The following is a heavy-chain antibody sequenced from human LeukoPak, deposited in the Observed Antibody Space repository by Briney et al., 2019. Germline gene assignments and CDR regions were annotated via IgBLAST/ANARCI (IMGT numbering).Heavy chain of an antibody. CDR2: INHSGST. CDR1: GGSISSGDYY. V-gene: IGHV4-39*07. D-gene: IGHD3-22*01. CDR3: ASLDSSGYYIDY. Sequence: SETLSLTCTVSGGSISSGDYYWSWIRQPPGKGLEWIGEINHSGSTNYNPSLKSRVTISVDTSKNQFSLKLSSVTAADTAVYYCASLDSSGYYIDYWGQGTLVTVSS. J-gene: IGHJ4*02.